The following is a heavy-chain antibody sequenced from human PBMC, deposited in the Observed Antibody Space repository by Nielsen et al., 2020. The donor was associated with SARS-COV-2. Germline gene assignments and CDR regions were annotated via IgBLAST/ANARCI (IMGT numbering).Heavy chain of an antibody. Sequence: WIRQPPGKGLEWVSAISGSGGSTYYADSVKGRFTISRDNSKNTLYLQMNSLRAEDTAVYYCARVKPDTAMADYYCGMDVWGQGTTVTVSS. CDR3: ARVKPDTAMADYYCGMDV. V-gene: IGHV3-23*01. J-gene: IGHJ6*02. D-gene: IGHD5-18*01. CDR2: ISGSGGST.